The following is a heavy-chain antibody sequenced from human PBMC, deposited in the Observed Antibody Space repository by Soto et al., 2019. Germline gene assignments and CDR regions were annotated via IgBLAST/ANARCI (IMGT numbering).Heavy chain of an antibody. CDR2: ISAYNGNT. CDR1: GYTFTSYG. Sequence: ASVKVSCKASGYTFTSYGISWVRQAPGQGLEWMGWISAYNGNTNYAQKLQGRVTMTTDTSTSTAYMELRSLRSGDTAVYYCARISVIITYYYYGMDVWGQGTTVTVSS. CDR3: ARISVIITYYYYGMDV. D-gene: IGHD3-22*01. J-gene: IGHJ6*02. V-gene: IGHV1-18*01.